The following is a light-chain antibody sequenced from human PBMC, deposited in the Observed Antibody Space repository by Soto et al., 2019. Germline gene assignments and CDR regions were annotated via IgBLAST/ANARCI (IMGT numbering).Light chain of an antibody. Sequence: EIVLTQSPATLSLSPGERATLSCRASQSVRSSLAWYQQKPGQAPRLLIYDTSNRATSIPARFSGSGSGADFTLTISSLEPEDFAVYYCQLRRDWPPWTFGQGTKVDIK. CDR1: QSVRSS. J-gene: IGKJ1*01. CDR2: DTS. V-gene: IGKV3-11*01. CDR3: QLRRDWPPWT.